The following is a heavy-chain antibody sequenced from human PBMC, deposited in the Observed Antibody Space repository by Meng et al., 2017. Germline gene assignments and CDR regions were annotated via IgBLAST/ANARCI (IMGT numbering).Heavy chain of an antibody. Sequence: QVQLGTSGAEGRMPGSWGKVSYKASGGTFSRYAISWVRQAPGQGLEWMGGIIPIFGTANYAQKFQGRVTITADESTSTAYMELSSLRSEDTAVYYCARDDYSNYLPFDYWGQGTLVTVSS. CDR3: ARDDYSNYLPFDY. CDR1: GGTFSRYA. CDR2: IIPIFGTA. V-gene: IGHV1-69*01. J-gene: IGHJ4*02. D-gene: IGHD4-11*01.